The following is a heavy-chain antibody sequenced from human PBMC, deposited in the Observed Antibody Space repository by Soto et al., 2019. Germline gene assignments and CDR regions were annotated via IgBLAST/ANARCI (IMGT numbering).Heavy chain of an antibody. CDR3: ARNGQLHAFDI. D-gene: IGHD2-2*01. Sequence: GGSLRLSCAASGFTFSSYWMTWVRQAPGKGLEWVANIKEDGSAKYYVDSVKGRFTISRDNAKNSLYLQMNSLRAEDTAVYYRARNGQLHAFDIWGQETMVTVSS. CDR2: IKEDGSAK. CDR1: GFTFSSYW. J-gene: IGHJ3*02. V-gene: IGHV3-7*01.